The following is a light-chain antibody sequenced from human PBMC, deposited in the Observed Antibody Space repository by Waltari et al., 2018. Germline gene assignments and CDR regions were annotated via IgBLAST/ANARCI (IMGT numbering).Light chain of an antibody. CDR2: WAS. V-gene: IGKV4-1*01. J-gene: IGKJ2*01. CDR3: QQDYSPPYT. Sequence: DIVMTQSPDSLAVSLGERATINCKSSQSVLYSPNNKNYLAWFQQKPGQPPKLLIYWASTRESGVPDRFSGSGSGTDFTLTISSLQAEDVAVYYCQQDYSPPYTFGQGTTVEIK. CDR1: QSVLYSPNNKNY.